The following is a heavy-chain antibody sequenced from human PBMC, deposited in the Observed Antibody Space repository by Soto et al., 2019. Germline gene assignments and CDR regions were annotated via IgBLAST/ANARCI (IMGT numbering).Heavy chain of an antibody. J-gene: IGHJ3*02. CDR3: ARDLIGGFGDLTTPAFDI. CDR2: ISSSSSYT. V-gene: IGHV3-11*05. Sequence: GGSLRLSCAASGFTFSDYYMSWIRQAPGKGLEWVSYISSSSSYTNYADSVKGRFTISRDNAKNSLYLQMNSLRAEDTAVYYCARDLIGGFGDLTTPAFDIWGQGTMVTVS. CDR1: GFTFSDYY. D-gene: IGHD3-10*01.